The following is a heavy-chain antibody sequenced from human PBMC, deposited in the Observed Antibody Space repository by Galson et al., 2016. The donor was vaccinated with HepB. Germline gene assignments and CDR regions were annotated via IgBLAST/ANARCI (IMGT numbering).Heavy chain of an antibody. CDR1: GFTFSNYG. CDR3: AGGSPYWTGYYFFDS. CDR2: VGTTGDT. Sequence: SLRLSCAASGFTFSNYGMHWVRQVTGRGLEWISAVGTTGDTHYPDSVKGRFTISRENAKNSFYLQMDSLRAGDTAVYYCAGGSPYWTGYYFFDSWDQGAL. J-gene: IGHJ4*02. V-gene: IGHV3-13*01. D-gene: IGHD3/OR15-3a*01.